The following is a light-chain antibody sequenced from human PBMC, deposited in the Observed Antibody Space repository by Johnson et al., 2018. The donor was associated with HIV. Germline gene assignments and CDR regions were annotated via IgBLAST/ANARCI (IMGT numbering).Light chain of an antibody. Sequence: QSVLTQPPSVSAAPGQKVTISCSGSSSNIGNNYVSWYQQLPGTAPKLLIYDNNKRPSGVPDRFSASKSGTSATLDITGLQTGDEADYYCAAWDIGLGAHYVFGTGTKVTVL. J-gene: IGLJ1*01. CDR3: AAWDIGLGAHYV. CDR2: DNN. V-gene: IGLV1-51*01. CDR1: SSNIGNNY.